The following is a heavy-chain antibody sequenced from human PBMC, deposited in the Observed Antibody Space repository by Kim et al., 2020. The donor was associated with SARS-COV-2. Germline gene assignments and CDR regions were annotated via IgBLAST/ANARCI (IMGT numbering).Heavy chain of an antibody. CDR3: ARFQYYYGMDV. Sequence: VASVKGRINISRDNAKSSLYLQMNSLGAEDTAVYYCARFQYYYGMDVWGQGTTVTVSS. J-gene: IGHJ6*02. V-gene: IGHV3-7*01.